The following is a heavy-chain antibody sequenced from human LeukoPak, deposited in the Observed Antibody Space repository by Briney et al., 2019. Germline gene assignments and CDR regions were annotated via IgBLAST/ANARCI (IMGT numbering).Heavy chain of an antibody. V-gene: IGHV4-34*01. D-gene: IGHD6-13*01. Sequence: SETLSLTCAVYGGSFSGYYWSWIRQPPGKGLEWIGEINHSGSTNYNPSLKSRVTISVDTSKNQFSPKLSSVTAADTAVYYCARGRGYSSSWGQGTLVTVSS. CDR1: GGSFSGYY. CDR3: ARGRGYSSS. CDR2: INHSGST. J-gene: IGHJ4*02.